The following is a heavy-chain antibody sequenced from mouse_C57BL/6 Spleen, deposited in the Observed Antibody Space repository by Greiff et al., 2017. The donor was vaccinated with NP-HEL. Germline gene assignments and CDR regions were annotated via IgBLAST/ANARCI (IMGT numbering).Heavy chain of an antibody. J-gene: IGHJ2*01. Sequence: EVQLVESGGGLVKPGGSLKLSCAASGFTFSSYAMSWVRQTPEKRLEWVATISDGGSYTYYPDNVKGRFTISRDNAKNNLYLQMSHLKSEDTAMYYCARDRDYYGSSWSDYWGQGTTLTVSS. CDR2: ISDGGSYT. V-gene: IGHV5-4*01. D-gene: IGHD1-1*01. CDR1: GFTFSSYA. CDR3: ARDRDYYGSSWSDY.